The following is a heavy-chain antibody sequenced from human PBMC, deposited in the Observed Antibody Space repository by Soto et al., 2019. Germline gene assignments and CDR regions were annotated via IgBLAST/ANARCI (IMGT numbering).Heavy chain of an antibody. V-gene: IGHV3-9*01. CDR2: ISSNGGKM. D-gene: IGHD3-3*02. J-gene: IGHJ6*02. CDR3: AKGRFGPHFGSYYAMDV. CDR1: GFTFEDNT. Sequence: EVQLVESGGGLAQPGRSLRLSCAASGFTFEDNTMYWVRQAPGKGLEWVSGISSNGGKMGSAGSVKGRFTISRDNAKNSLSVQMNRLKTEDTALYYCAKGRFGPHFGSYYAMDVWGQGTTVTVSS.